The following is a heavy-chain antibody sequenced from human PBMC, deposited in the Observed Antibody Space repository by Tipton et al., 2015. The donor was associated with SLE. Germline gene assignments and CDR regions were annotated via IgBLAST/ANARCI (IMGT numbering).Heavy chain of an antibody. CDR1: GGSFSGYY. D-gene: IGHD1-26*01. Sequence: TLSLTCAVYGGSFSGYYWSWTRQPPGKGLEWIGEINHSGSTNYNPSLKSRVTISVDTSKNQFSLKLSSVTAADTAVYFCARVSGSYLYYYYYYYMDVWGKGTTVTVSS. V-gene: IGHV4-34*01. CDR3: ARVSGSYLYYYYYYYMDV. CDR2: INHSGST. J-gene: IGHJ6*03.